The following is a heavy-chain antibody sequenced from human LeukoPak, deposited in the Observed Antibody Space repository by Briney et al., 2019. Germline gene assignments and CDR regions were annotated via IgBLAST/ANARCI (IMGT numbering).Heavy chain of an antibody. V-gene: IGHV3-21*01. J-gene: IGHJ4*02. D-gene: IGHD3-9*01. CDR3: AREDPENDILTGYSHY. CDR2: ISSSSSYI. Sequence: PGGSLRLSCAASGFTFSSYSMNWVRQAPGKGLEWVSSISSSSSYIYYADSVKGRFTISRDNAKNSLCLQMNSLRAEDTAVYYCAREDPENDILTGYSHYWGQGTLVTVSS. CDR1: GFTFSSYS.